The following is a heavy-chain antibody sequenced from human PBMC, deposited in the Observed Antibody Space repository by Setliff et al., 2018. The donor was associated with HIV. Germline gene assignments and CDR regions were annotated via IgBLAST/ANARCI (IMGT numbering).Heavy chain of an antibody. J-gene: IGHJ4*02. Sequence: ESGPTLVNPTETLTLTCTVSGFSLSNTGMGVSWIRQPPGKALEWLAHIFSNDEKSYRTSLKRRLTLSKDTSKGQVVLTMTNMDPVDTATYYCARIRGSYYDILTGYYKGGWYFDYWGQGTLVTVSS. D-gene: IGHD3-9*01. CDR2: IFSNDEK. CDR1: GFSLSNTGMG. CDR3: ARIRGSYYDILTGYYKGGWYFDY. V-gene: IGHV2-26*02.